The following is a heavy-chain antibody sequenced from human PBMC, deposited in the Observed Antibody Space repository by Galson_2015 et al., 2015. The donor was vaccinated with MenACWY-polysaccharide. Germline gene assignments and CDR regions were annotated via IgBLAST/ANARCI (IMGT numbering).Heavy chain of an antibody. CDR1: GYTFTSYG. Sequence: SVKVSCKASGYTFTSYGISWVRQAPGQGLEWMGWISAYNGNTNYAQKLQGRVTMTTDTSTSTAYMELRSLRSDDTAVYYCARDLPDYSGAVNYYYYGMDVWGQGTTVTVSS. D-gene: IGHD2-21*01. CDR3: ARDLPDYSGAVNYYYYGMDV. CDR2: ISAYNGNT. V-gene: IGHV1-18*01. J-gene: IGHJ6*02.